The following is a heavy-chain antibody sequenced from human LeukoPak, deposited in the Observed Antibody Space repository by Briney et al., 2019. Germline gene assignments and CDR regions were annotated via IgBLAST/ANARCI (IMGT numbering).Heavy chain of an antibody. Sequence: ASVKVSCKASGYTFTSYGISWVRQAPGQGLEWMGWISAYNGNTNYAQKLQGRVTMTTDTSTSTAYMGLRRLRSDDTAVYYCARDYVWGSYTGYWGQGTLVTVSS. V-gene: IGHV1-18*01. CDR2: ISAYNGNT. D-gene: IGHD3-16*01. CDR1: GYTFTSYG. CDR3: ARDYVWGSYTGY. J-gene: IGHJ4*02.